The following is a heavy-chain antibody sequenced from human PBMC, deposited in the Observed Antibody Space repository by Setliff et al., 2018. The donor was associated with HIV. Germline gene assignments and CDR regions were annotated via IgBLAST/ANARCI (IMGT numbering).Heavy chain of an antibody. Sequence: SETLSLTCTVSGGSINRGDYYCTWIRQSPGKGLEFIGYIFYNGNTYYNPSLRSRVAISIDTSKNQFSLTLRSVTAADTAMYYCARPLSTSYYFWGDAFGIWGRGTVVTVSS. CDR3: ARPLSTSYYFWGDAFGI. CDR2: IFYNGNT. V-gene: IGHV4-30-4*08. D-gene: IGHD3-3*01. CDR1: GGSINRGDYY. J-gene: IGHJ3*02.